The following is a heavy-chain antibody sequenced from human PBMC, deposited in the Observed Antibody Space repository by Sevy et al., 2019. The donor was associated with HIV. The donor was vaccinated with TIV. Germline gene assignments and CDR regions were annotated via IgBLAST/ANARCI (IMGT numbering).Heavy chain of an antibody. CDR2: ISGTGSIT. Sequence: GGSLRLSCAASGFTFSSYAMSWVRQAPGNGLEWVSPISGTGSITYYADSVRGRFTISRDNSNNILYLQMNSLRAEDTAVYFCAKGSHNTGWFPDYWGQGTVVTVSS. CDR1: GFTFSSYA. V-gene: IGHV3-23*01. CDR3: AKGSHNTGWFPDY. J-gene: IGHJ4*02. D-gene: IGHD6-19*01.